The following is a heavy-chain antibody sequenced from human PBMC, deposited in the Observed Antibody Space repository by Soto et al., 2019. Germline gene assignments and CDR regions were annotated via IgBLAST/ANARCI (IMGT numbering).Heavy chain of an antibody. V-gene: IGHV1-24*01. Sequence: EASVKVSCKVSGYTLTELSMHWVRQAPGKGLEWMGGFDPEDGETIYAQKFQGRVTMTEDTSTDTAYMELSSLRSEDTAVYYCATFFQVQYYMDVWGKGTTVTVSS. CDR2: FDPEDGET. D-gene: IGHD3-3*01. CDR1: GYTLTELS. J-gene: IGHJ6*03. CDR3: ATFFQVQYYMDV.